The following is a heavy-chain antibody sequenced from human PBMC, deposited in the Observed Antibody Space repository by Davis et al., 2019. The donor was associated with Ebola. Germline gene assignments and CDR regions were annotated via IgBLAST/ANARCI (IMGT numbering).Heavy chain of an antibody. CDR2: INHSGST. J-gene: IGHJ5*02. D-gene: IGHD3-10*01. CDR1: GGSFSGYY. Sequence: SETLSLTCAAYGGSFSGYYWSWIRQPPGKGLEWIGEINHSGSTNYNPSLKSRVTISVDTSKNQFSLKLSSVTAADTAVYYCARIDYYYGSGTNRFDPWGQGTLVTVSS. CDR3: ARIDYYYGSGTNRFDP. V-gene: IGHV4-34*01.